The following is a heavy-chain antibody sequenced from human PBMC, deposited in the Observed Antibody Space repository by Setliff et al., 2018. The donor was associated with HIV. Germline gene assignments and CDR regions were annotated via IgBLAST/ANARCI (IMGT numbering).Heavy chain of an antibody. V-gene: IGHV4-38-2*01. CDR1: GYSISSGYY. Sequence: SETLSLTCAVSGYSISSGYYWGWIRQPPGKGLEWIGSIYHSGSTYYNPSLKSRVTISVDTSKNQFSLKLTSVTIADTAVYYCARFTSEKTYYNFWTGSAPGWFDPWGQGSLVTVSS. J-gene: IGHJ5*02. D-gene: IGHD3-3*01. CDR2: IYHSGST. CDR3: ARFTSEKTYYNFWTGSAPGWFDP.